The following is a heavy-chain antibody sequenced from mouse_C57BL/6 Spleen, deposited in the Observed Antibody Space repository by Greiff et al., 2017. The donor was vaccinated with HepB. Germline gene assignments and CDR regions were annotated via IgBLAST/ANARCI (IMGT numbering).Heavy chain of an antibody. Sequence: QVQLQQPGAELVMPGASVKLSCKASGYTFTSYWMHWVKQGPGQGLEWIGEIDPSDSYTNYTQKFKGKSTLTVDQSSSTAYIQLSSLTSEDSAVYYSASMGITAVGEGFGYWGKGTLVNVAA. V-gene: IGHV1-69*01. J-gene: IGHJ3*01. CDR2: IDPSDSYT. CDR3: ASMGITAVGEGFGY. CDR1: GYTFTSYW. D-gene: IGHD1-1*01.